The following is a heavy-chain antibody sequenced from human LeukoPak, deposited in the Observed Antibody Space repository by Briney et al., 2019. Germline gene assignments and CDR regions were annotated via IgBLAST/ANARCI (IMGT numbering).Heavy chain of an antibody. CDR2: SGTRSGTK. Sequence: GSLRLSCAASGFTLTSLAMHWVRQAPGKGLEWVSSSGTRSGTKYYADSVKGRFTISRDNAENSLYLQMNSLRAEDTAVYYCARGSEGYCSGGGCYYGMDVWGQGTTVTVSS. CDR1: GFTLTSLA. J-gene: IGHJ6*01. D-gene: IGHD2-15*01. CDR3: ARGSEGYCSGGGCYYGMDV. V-gene: IGHV3-21*01.